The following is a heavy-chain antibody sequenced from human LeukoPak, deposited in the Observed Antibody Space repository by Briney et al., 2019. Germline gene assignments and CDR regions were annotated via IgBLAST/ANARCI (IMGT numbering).Heavy chain of an antibody. CDR2: IYYRGST. D-gene: IGHD3-16*02. J-gene: IGHJ3*02. V-gene: IGHV4-39*01. Sequence: PSETLSLTCTVSGGSISSSSYYWGWIRQPPGKGLEWIGSIYYRGSTYYNPSLKSRVTISVDTSKNQFSLKLSSVTAADTAVYYCARPSIDDAFDIWGQGTMVTVSS. CDR1: GGSISSSSYY. CDR3: ARPSIDDAFDI.